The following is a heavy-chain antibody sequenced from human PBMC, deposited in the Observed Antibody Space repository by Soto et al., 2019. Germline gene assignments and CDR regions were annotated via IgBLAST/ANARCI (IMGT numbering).Heavy chain of an antibody. V-gene: IGHV1-46*01. CDR2: INPSGGST. CDR1: GYTFTSYY. D-gene: IGHD3-3*01. Sequence: ASVKVSCKASGYTFTSYYMHWVRQAPGQGLEWMGIINPSGGSTSYAQKFQGRVTMTRDTSTSTVYMELSSLRSEDTAVYYCARGRGDYDFWSGPENWFDPWGQGTLVTVSS. J-gene: IGHJ5*02. CDR3: ARGRGDYDFWSGPENWFDP.